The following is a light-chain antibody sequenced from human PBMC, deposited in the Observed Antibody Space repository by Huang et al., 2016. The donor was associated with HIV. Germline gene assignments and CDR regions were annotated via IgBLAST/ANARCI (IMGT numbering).Light chain of an antibody. CDR1: QSVRSNH. CDR2: GSS. J-gene: IGKJ1*01. V-gene: IGKV3-20*01. CDR3: QQYDNSPPWT. Sequence: ENVLTQSPGTLSLSPGERATLSCRAGQSVRSNHLAWYQQKPGQSPRLLIYGSSSRAPGIPDRVSGSGSVTDFTLTIASLEPEDCAVYYCQQYDNSPPWTFGQGTKVEIK.